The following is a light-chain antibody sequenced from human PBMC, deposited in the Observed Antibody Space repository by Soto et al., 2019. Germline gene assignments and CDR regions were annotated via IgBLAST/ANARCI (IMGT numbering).Light chain of an antibody. CDR1: SSDIGGYNF. CDR3: NSYRTGSTYV. CDR2: DVS. V-gene: IGLV2-14*03. J-gene: IGLJ1*01. Sequence: QSVLTQPASVSGSPGQSITISCTGTSSDIGGYNFVSWYQHHPGKAPKLLIHDVSNRPSGVSSRFSGSKSGNTASLTISGLQAEDEADYYCNSYRTGSTYVFGTGTKVTVL.